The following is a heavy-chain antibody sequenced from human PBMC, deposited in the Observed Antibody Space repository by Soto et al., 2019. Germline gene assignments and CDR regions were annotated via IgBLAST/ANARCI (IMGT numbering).Heavy chain of an antibody. CDR2: FRSGGDDGTT. V-gene: IGHV3-23*01. CDR3: ARSDGRDLYFADP. J-gene: IGHJ5*02. CDR1: GFTFSSYS. Sequence: GSLRLSCAASGFTFSSYSMSWVRQAPGKGLEWVSGFRSGGDDGTTYYADSVRGRFTISRDNAKNSLYLQMNSLRAEDTAVYYCARSDGRDLYFADPWGQGTLVTV. D-gene: IGHD3-16*01.